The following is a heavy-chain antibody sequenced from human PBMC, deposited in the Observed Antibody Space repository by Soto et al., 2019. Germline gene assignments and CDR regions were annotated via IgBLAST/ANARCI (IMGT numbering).Heavy chain of an antibody. CDR2: IIPIFGTA. CDR1: GGTFSSYA. J-gene: IGHJ5*02. V-gene: IGHV1-69*01. D-gene: IGHD2-15*01. Sequence: QVQLVKSGAEVKKPGSSVKVSCKASGGTFSSYAISWVRQAPGQGLEWMGGIIPIFGTANYAQKFQGRVTITADESTSTAYMELSSLRSEDTAVYYCARAGVVVVAAIRANWFDPWGQGTLVTVSS. CDR3: ARAGVVVVAAIRANWFDP.